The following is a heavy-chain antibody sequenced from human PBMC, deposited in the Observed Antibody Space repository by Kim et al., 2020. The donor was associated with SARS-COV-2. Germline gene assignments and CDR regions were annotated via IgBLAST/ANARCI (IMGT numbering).Heavy chain of an antibody. D-gene: IGHD5-12*01. J-gene: IGHJ6*02. CDR2: ISSSSSTI. V-gene: IGHV3-48*02. CDR1: GFTFSSYS. CDR3: ARWGIVDYDYDYYYGMDV. Sequence: GGSLRLSCAASGFTFSSYSMNWVRQAPGKGLEWVSYISSSSSTIYYADSVKGRFTISRDNAKNSLYLQMNSLRDEDTAVYYCARWGIVDYDYDYYYGMDVWGQGTTVTVSS.